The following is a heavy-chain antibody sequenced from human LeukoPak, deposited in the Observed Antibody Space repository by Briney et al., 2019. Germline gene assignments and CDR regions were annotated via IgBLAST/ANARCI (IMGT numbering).Heavy chain of an antibody. CDR2: IWYDGSNK. V-gene: IGHV3-33*01. J-gene: IGHJ6*04. CDR1: GFTFSSYG. CDR3: ARDPYSSGRGYYGMDV. Sequence: GGSLRLSCAASGFTFSSYGMHWVRQAPGKGLECVAVIWYDGSNKYYADSVKCRFTISRDNSKSTLYLQMNSLRAEDTAVYSCARDPYSSGRGYYGMDVWGKGTTVTVSS. D-gene: IGHD6-25*01.